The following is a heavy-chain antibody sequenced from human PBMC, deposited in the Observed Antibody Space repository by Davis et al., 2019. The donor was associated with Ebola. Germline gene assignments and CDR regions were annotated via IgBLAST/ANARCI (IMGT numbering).Heavy chain of an antibody. CDR2: IYYSGST. Sequence: SETLSLTCTVSGASISSYYWSWIRQPPGKGLEWIGYIYYSGSTNYNPSLKSRVTISVDTSKNQFSLKLSSVTAADTAVYYCASSSSGSYWGRYFDYWGQGTLVTVSS. CDR1: GASISSYY. J-gene: IGHJ4*02. V-gene: IGHV4-59*01. D-gene: IGHD1-26*01. CDR3: ASSSSGSYWGRYFDY.